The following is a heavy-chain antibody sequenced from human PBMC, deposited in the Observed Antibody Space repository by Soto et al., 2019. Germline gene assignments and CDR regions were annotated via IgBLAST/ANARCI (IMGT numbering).Heavy chain of an antibody. D-gene: IGHD2-2*01. V-gene: IGHV1-69*14. Sequence: QVQLVQSGAEVKKPGSSVKVSGKTSGGTFSSYAISWVRQAPGQGLEWMGGIIPIFDRANYAQKFQGRVTITADKSTSTAYMELSSLRSEDTAVYYCARHDCIRTSCYYYYYFSMDVWGQGTTVTVSS. CDR1: GGTFSSYA. CDR2: IIPIFDRA. J-gene: IGHJ6*02. CDR3: ARHDCIRTSCYYYYYFSMDV.